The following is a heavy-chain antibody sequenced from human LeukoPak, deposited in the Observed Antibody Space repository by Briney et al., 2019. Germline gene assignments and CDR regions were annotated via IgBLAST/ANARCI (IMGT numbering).Heavy chain of an antibody. CDR1: GDSFSGNNY. CDR2: IYRSGAT. Sequence: PSETLSPTCAVTGDSFSGNNYWTWVRQPPGKGLEWIGEIYRSGATNYNPSLKSRVTVSQDKSKNQFSLKLNSVTAADTAIYYCARNSGYSDLNYWGQGVLVTVSS. D-gene: IGHD3-22*01. CDR3: ARNSGYSDLNY. V-gene: IGHV4-4*02. J-gene: IGHJ4*02.